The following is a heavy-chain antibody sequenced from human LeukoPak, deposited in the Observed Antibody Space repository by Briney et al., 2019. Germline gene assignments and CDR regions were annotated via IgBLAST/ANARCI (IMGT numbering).Heavy chain of an antibody. D-gene: IGHD3-10*01. CDR1: GGSFSGYY. CDR2: INHSGST. CDR3: ARGGSGRLLLWTVRSSWFDP. V-gene: IGHV4-34*01. Sequence: PSETLSLTCAVYGGSFSGYYWSWIRQPPGKGLEWIGEINHSGSTNYNPSLKSRVTISVDTSKNQFSLKLSSVTPEDTAVYYCARGGSGRLLLWTVRSSWFDPWGQGTLVTVSS. J-gene: IGHJ5*02.